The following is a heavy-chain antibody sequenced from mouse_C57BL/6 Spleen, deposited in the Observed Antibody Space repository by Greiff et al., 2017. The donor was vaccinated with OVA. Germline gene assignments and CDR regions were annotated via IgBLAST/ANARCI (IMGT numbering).Heavy chain of an antibody. Sequence: VQLKESGPGMVKPSQSLSLTCTVTGYSITSGYDWHWIRPFPGNKLEWMGYISYSGSTNYNPSLKSRISITHDTSKNHFFLKLNSVTTEDTATYYCARGLGDWGQGTLVTGSA. CDR2: ISYSGST. V-gene: IGHV3-1*01. CDR1: GYSITSGYD. J-gene: IGHJ3*01. D-gene: IGHD3-1*01. CDR3: ARGLGD.